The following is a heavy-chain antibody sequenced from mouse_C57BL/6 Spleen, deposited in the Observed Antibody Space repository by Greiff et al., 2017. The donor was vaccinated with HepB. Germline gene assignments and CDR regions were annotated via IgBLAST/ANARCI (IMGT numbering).Heavy chain of an antibody. Sequence: EVQRVESGGDLVKPGGSLKLSCAASGFTFSSYGMSWVRQTPDKRLEWVATISSGGSYTYYPDSVKGRFTISRDHAKNTLYLQMSSLKSEDTAMYYCARHQPPRNYFDYWGQGTTLTVSS. CDR2: ISSGGSYT. CDR1: GFTFSSYG. CDR3: ARHQPPRNYFDY. D-gene: IGHD6-1*01. V-gene: IGHV5-6*01. J-gene: IGHJ2*01.